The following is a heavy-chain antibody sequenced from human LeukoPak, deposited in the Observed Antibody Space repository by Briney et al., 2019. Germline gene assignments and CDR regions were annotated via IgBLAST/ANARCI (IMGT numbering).Heavy chain of an antibody. J-gene: IGHJ4*02. D-gene: IGHD1-26*01. V-gene: IGHV4-4*07. Sequence: SETLSLTGNVSGGSISTYYWSWIRQPAGKGLEWIGRINTSGNTNYNPSLKSRVTMSVDASKNQFSLNMSSVTAADTAVYYCARARGGSGSYGHFEYWGQGTLVTVSS. CDR3: ARARGGSGSYGHFEY. CDR2: INTSGNT. CDR1: GGSISTYY.